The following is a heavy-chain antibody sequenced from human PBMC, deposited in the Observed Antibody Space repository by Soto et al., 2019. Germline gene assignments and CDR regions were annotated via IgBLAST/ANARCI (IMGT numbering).Heavy chain of an antibody. V-gene: IGHV3-9*01. D-gene: IGHD6-19*01. CDR3: ARVPYSSGWRYYYYGMDV. J-gene: IGHJ6*02. Sequence: GVSLRLSCAASGFTFDDYAMHWVRQAPGKGLEWVSGISWNSGSIGYADSVKGRFTISRDNAKNSLYLQMNSLRAEDTALYYCARVPYSSGWRYYYYGMDVWGQGTTVTVSS. CDR1: GFTFDDYA. CDR2: ISWNSGSI.